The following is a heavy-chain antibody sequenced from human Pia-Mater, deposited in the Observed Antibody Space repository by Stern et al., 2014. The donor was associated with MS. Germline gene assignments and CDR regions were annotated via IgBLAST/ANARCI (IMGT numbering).Heavy chain of an antibody. J-gene: IGHJ4*02. D-gene: IGHD4-11*01. CDR1: GFSLRTSGMC. V-gene: IGHV2-70*01. CDR3: ARTTTINKGEDY. Sequence: QVTLRESGPALVKPTQTLTLTCTFSGFSLRTSGMCVSWIRQPPGKALEWLALIDWDDDKYYSTSRKTRLTISKDTSKNQVVLKMTDMDPMDTATYYCARTTTINKGEDYWGQGTLVTVSS. CDR2: IDWDDDK.